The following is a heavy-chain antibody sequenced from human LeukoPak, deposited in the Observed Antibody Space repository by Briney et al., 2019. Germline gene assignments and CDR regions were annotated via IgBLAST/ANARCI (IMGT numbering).Heavy chain of an antibody. CDR1: GFTFANTW. Sequence: GGSLRLSCAASGFTFANTWMHWVRQAPGKGLVWVSLINNDGSTTNYADTVKGRFTISRDNAKNTVYLQMNSLRAEDTAVYYCAIGGTYGSGSWGQGTLVTVSS. V-gene: IGHV3-74*01. J-gene: IGHJ4*02. CDR3: AIGGTYGSGS. CDR2: INNDGSTT. D-gene: IGHD3-10*01.